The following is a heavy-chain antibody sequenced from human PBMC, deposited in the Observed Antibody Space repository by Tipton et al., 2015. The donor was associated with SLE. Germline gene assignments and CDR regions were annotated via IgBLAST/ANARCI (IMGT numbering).Heavy chain of an antibody. V-gene: IGHV4-4*02. J-gene: IGHJ6*02. CDR1: GGSIRSSNW. CDR3: ARDSLNWGSYYHGIDV. D-gene: IGHD3-16*01. Sequence: TLSLTCAVSGGSIRSSNWWSWVRQPPGKGLEWIGEIHHSGSTNSNPSLKSRVTISVDKSKNQFSLKLSSVTAADTAVYYCARDSLNWGSYYHGIDVWGQGTTVTVSS. CDR2: IHHSGST.